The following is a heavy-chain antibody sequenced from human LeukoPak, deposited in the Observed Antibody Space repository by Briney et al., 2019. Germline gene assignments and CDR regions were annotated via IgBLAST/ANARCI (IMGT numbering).Heavy chain of an antibody. CDR3: ARDHDYGDDPLDY. CDR2: IYSGGST. CDR1: GFTVSSNY. Sequence: GGSLRLSCAASGFTVSSNYMSWVRQAPGKGLEWVSVIYSGGSTYYADSVKGRFTISRDNSMNTLYLQMNSLRAEDTAVYYCARDHDYGDDPLDYWGQGTLVTVSS. J-gene: IGHJ4*02. D-gene: IGHD4-17*01. V-gene: IGHV3-66*01.